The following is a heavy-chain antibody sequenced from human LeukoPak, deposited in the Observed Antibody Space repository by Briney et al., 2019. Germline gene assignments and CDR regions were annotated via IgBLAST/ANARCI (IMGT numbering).Heavy chain of an antibody. CDR2: IRSKANSYAT. V-gene: IGHV3-73*01. CDR1: GFTFSGSA. D-gene: IGHD2-15*01. J-gene: IGHJ4*02. CDR3: TGRGSNFDY. Sequence: PGRSLRLSCAASGFTFSGSAMHWVRQASGKGLEWVGRIRSKANSYATAYAASVKGRFTISRDDSKNTAYLQMNSLKTEDTAVYYCTGRGSNFDYWGQGTLVTVSS.